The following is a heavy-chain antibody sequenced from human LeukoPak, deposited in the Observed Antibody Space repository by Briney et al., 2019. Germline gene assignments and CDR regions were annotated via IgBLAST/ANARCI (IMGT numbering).Heavy chain of an antibody. V-gene: IGHV4-34*01. D-gene: IGHD2-15*01. J-gene: IGHJ5*02. CDR2: INHSGST. CDR3: ARGPRRPVVVVVAASGWFDP. Sequence: SETLSLTCAVYGGSFSGYYRSWIRQPPGKGLEWIGEINHSGSTNYNPSLKSRVTISVDTSKNQFSLKLSSVTVADTAVYYCARGPRRPVVVVVAASGWFDPWGQGTLVTVSS. CDR1: GGSFSGYY.